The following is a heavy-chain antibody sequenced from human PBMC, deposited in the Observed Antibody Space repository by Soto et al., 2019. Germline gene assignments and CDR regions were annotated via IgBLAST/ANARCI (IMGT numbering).Heavy chain of an antibody. CDR2: IIPIFGTA. D-gene: IGHD3-22*01. CDR3: ARPTSYYDSSGYLDY. J-gene: IGHJ4*02. CDR1: GGTFSSYA. V-gene: IGHV1-69*13. Sequence: ASVKVSCKASGGTFSSYAISWVRQAPGQGLEWMGGIIPIFGTANYAQKFQGRVTITADESTSTAYMELSSLRSEDTAVYYCARPTSYYDSSGYLDYWGQGTLVTVSS.